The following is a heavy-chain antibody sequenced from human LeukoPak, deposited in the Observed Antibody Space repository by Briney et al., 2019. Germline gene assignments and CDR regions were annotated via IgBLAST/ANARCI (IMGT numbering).Heavy chain of an antibody. CDR3: ARHVYELSHYDSGTYRRNYYGLDV. CDR1: GASITSHY. CDR2: IHYGGNT. Sequence: SESLSLTCTVSGASITSHYWSWVRQSPGKGLEWIGYIHYGGNTKYNPSLRSRVTISMDTSNRQFSLKLSSVTAADTAVYYCARHVYELSHYDSGTYRRNYYGLDVWGQGTTVTVSS. D-gene: IGHD3-10*01. V-gene: IGHV4-59*08. J-gene: IGHJ6*02.